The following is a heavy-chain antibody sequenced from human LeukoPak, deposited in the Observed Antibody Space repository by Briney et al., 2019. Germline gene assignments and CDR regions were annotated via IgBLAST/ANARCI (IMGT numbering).Heavy chain of an antibody. CDR2: INPNSGNT. CDR3: ARVRKQLVLNYYYYYYMDV. Sequence: ASVKVSCKASGYTFTGYYMHWVRQAPGQGLEWMGWINPNSGNTGYAQKFQGRVTITRNTSISTAYMELSSLRSEDTAVYYCARVRKQLVLNYYYYYYMDVWGKGTTVTVSS. J-gene: IGHJ6*03. D-gene: IGHD6-6*01. CDR1: GYTFTGYY. V-gene: IGHV1-8*03.